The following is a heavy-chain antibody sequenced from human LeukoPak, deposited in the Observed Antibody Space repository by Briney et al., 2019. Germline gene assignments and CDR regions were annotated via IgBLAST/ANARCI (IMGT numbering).Heavy chain of an antibody. Sequence: PGGSLRLSCAASGFTFSSYSKNWVRQAPGKGLEWVSSISSSSSYIYYADSVKGRFTISRDNAKNSLYLQMNSLRAEDTAVYYCARDQVGLNWFDPWGQGTLVTVSS. J-gene: IGHJ5*02. V-gene: IGHV3-21*01. CDR3: ARDQVGLNWFDP. CDR1: GFTFSSYS. CDR2: ISSSSSYI. D-gene: IGHD1-26*01.